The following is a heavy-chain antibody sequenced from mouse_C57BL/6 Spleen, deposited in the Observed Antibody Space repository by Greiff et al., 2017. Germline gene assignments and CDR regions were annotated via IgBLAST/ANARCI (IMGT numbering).Heavy chain of an antibody. V-gene: IGHV5-4*03. D-gene: IGHD1-1*01. CDR1: GFTFSSYA. J-gene: IGHJ2*01. CDR2: ISDGGSYT. CDR3: ARYGGSSPYYFDY. Sequence: DVKLVESGGGLVKPGGSLKLSCAASGFTFSSYAMSWVRQTPEKRLEWVATISDGGSYTYYPDNVKGRFTISRDNAKNNLYLQMSHLKSEDTAMYYCARYGGSSPYYFDYWGQGTTLTVSS.